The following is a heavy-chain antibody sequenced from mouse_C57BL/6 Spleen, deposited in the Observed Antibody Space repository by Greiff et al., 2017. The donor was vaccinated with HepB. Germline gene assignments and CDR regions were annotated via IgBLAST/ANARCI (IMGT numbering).Heavy chain of an antibody. D-gene: IGHD4-1*01. J-gene: IGHJ4*01. CDR1: GFSLTSYG. CDR3: AKSSSGTGNYYAMDY. CDR2: IWSGGST. Sequence: VHLVESGPDLVQPSQSLSITCTVSGFSLTSYGVHWVRQSPGKGLEWLGVIWSGGSTDYNAAFISRLSISKDNSKSQVFFKMNSLQADDTAIYYCAKSSSGTGNYYAMDYWGQGTSVTVSS. V-gene: IGHV2-2*01.